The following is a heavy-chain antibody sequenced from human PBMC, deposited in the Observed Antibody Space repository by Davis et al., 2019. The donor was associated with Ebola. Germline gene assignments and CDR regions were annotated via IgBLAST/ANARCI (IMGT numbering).Heavy chain of an antibody. CDR3: ARDPFGDGYNYEIWFDP. D-gene: IGHD5-24*01. Sequence: SLKISCAASGFTFDDYAMHWVRQASGKGLEWVSGISWNSGSIGYADSVKGRFTISRDNAKNSLYLQMNSLRAEDTAVYYCARDPFGDGYNYEIWFDPWGQGTLVTVSS. V-gene: IGHV3-9*01. CDR1: GFTFDDYA. J-gene: IGHJ5*02. CDR2: ISWNSGSI.